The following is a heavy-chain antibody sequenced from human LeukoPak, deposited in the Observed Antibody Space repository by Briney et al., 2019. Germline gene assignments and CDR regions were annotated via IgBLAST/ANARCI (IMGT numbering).Heavy chain of an antibody. Sequence: SETLSLTCTVSGAPISNYYWSWIRQPAGKALEWIGRVYTSGSTTYNPSFRSRVTMSVDKSKSELSLKLTSVTAADTAVYYCAGRDYWGQGTLVTVSS. J-gene: IGHJ4*02. CDR1: GAPISNYY. V-gene: IGHV4-4*07. CDR2: VYTSGST. CDR3: AGRDY.